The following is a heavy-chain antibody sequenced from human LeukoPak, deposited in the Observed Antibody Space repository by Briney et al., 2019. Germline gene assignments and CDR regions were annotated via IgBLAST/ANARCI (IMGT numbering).Heavy chain of an antibody. Sequence: GGSLRLSCAASGFTFSSYGMHWVRQAPGKGLGWVAFIRYDGSNKYYADSVKGRFTISRDNSKNTLYLQMNSLRAEDTAVYYCAKDLFNSVGATYMDVWGKGTTVTVSS. CDR2: IRYDGSNK. D-gene: IGHD1-26*01. J-gene: IGHJ6*03. V-gene: IGHV3-30*02. CDR3: AKDLFNSVGATYMDV. CDR1: GFTFSSYG.